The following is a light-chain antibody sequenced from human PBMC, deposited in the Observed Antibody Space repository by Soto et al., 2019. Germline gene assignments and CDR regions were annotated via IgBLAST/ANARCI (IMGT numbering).Light chain of an antibody. Sequence: IQMTQSPSSLSASLGDRVTVTCRASQGISNSVAWYQQKSGGAPKLIIYGASTLQSGVPFRFSGSASGTEFTLTSSRLPPEDVGNYYCKEYYNAPLPFGGGTKVEIK. CDR1: QGISNS. J-gene: IGKJ4*01. CDR2: GAS. V-gene: IGKV1-27*01. CDR3: KEYYNAPLP.